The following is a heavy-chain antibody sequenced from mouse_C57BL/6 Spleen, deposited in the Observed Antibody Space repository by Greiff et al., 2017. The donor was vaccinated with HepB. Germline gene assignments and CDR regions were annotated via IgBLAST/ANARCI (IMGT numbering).Heavy chain of an antibody. J-gene: IGHJ2*01. Sequence: VQLQQPGAELVRPGSSVKLSCKASGYTFTSYWMHWVKQRPIQGLEWIGNIDPSDSETHYNQKFKDKATLTVDKSSSTAYMQLSSLTSEDSAVYDCARRTGTSYYCDYWGQGTTLTVSS. V-gene: IGHV1-52*01. CDR3: ARRTGTSYYCDY. CDR2: IDPSDSET. CDR1: GYTFTSYW. D-gene: IGHD4-1*01.